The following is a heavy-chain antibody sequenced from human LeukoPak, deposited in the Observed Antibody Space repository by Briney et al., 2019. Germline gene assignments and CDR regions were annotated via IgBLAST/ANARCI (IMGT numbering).Heavy chain of an antibody. Sequence: SETLSLTCAVYGGSFSGYYWSWIRQPPGKGLEWIGEINHSGSTNYNPSLKSRVTISVDTSKNQFSLKLSSVTAADTAVYYCARLYYDSSGYYRGDYYYYGMDVWGQGTTVTVSS. CDR3: ARLYYDSSGYYRGDYYYYGMDV. V-gene: IGHV4-34*01. D-gene: IGHD3-22*01. J-gene: IGHJ6*02. CDR1: GGSFSGYY. CDR2: INHSGST.